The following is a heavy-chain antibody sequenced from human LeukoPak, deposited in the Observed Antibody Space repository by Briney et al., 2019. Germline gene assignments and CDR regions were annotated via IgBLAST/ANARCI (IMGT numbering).Heavy chain of an antibody. CDR2: ISYDGSNK. CDR1: GFTFSSYA. D-gene: IGHD1-20*01. V-gene: IGHV3-30-3*01. Sequence: PGRSLRLSCAASGFTFSSYAMHWVRQAPGKGLEWVAVISYDGSNKYYADSVKGRFTISRDNAKNSLYLQMNSLRAEDTAVYYCARLVITGTTRAFDIWGQGTMVTVSS. J-gene: IGHJ3*02. CDR3: ARLVITGTTRAFDI.